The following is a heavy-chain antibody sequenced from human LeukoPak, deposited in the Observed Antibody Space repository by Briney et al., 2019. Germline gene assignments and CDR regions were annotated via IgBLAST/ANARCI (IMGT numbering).Heavy chain of an antibody. CDR2: IIPIFGTA. J-gene: IGHJ4*02. Sequence: SVKVSCKASGYTFTSYYMHWVRQAPGQGLEWMGGIIPIFGTANYAQKFQGRVTITADESTSTAYMELSSLRSEDTAVYYCARAPRMYYYLYYFDYWGQGTLVTVSS. CDR3: ARAPRMYYYLYYFDY. CDR1: GYTFTSYY. V-gene: IGHV1-69*13. D-gene: IGHD3-10*01.